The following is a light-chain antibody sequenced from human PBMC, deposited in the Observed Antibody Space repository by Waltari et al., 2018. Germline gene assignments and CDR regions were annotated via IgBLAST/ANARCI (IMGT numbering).Light chain of an antibody. CDR2: YDS. CDR1: NIETKS. V-gene: IGLV3-21*04. J-gene: IGLJ3*02. Sequence: SYVLTQPPSMSVPPGETASISCGGYNIETKSVHWYQQRPGQAPVLVMYYDSDRPPGIPERFSVSNTGDTATLTSSRMEAGVQSDYYCQVWDSSSEHPWVCGGGTTLPVL. CDR3: QVWDSSSEHPWV.